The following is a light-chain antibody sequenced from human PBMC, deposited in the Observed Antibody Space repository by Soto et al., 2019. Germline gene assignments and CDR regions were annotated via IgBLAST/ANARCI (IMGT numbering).Light chain of an antibody. CDR3: QQLHAYPLT. CDR1: QGIHTF. V-gene: IGKV1-9*01. J-gene: IGKJ4*01. Sequence: DIQLTQSPSILSASVGERVTITCRASQGIHTFLAWYQKKPEKAPKLLIYSASTLQSGVPSRFSGSGSGSEFTLTISSQQPEDFGTYYCQQLHAYPLTFGGGTTVDI. CDR2: SAS.